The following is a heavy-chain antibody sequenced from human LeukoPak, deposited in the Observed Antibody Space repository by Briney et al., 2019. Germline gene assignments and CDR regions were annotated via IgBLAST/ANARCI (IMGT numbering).Heavy chain of an antibody. Sequence: PGGSLRPSCAASGFTFSSHGMHWVRQVPGKGLEWVATIWFDGSNKYYADSVKGRFTISRDNSKNTLYLQMSSLRAEDTAVYYCATWFYGQGAFDIWGQGTMVTVSS. CDR2: IWFDGSNK. J-gene: IGHJ3*02. CDR3: ATWFYGQGAFDI. V-gene: IGHV3-33*01. CDR1: GFTFSSHG. D-gene: IGHD2/OR15-2a*01.